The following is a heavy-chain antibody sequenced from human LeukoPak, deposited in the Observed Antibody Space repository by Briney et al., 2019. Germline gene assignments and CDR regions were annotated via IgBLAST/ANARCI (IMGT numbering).Heavy chain of an antibody. CDR1: GGSISTYY. V-gene: IGHV4-59*01. CDR2: SYDSGST. D-gene: IGHD3-16*01. J-gene: IGHJ4*02. CDR3: QRAVSGSLYL. Sequence: PSETLSLTCTVSGGSISTYYWSWTRQPPGMGLEWIGYSYDSGSTYCNPSLKTRVTISVDTSKNQFSLKPSSVPAADSAVYYCQRAVSGSLYLGGQGTLVTVSS.